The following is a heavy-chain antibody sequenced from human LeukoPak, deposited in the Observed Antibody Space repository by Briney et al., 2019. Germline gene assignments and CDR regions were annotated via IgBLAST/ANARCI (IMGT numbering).Heavy chain of an antibody. CDR1: GFPFSSYS. CDR3: ASAGSTTLTRWFDH. CDR2: IKYSSSTI. J-gene: IGHJ5*02. D-gene: IGHD4-17*01. Sequence: PGGSLRLSCAASGFPFSSYSMTWVRQAPGKGLEWVSYIKYSSSTIFYAESVKGRFTISRDNAKNSLSLQMNSLRDEDTAVYYCASAGSTTLTRWFDHWGQGSLVTVSS. V-gene: IGHV3-48*02.